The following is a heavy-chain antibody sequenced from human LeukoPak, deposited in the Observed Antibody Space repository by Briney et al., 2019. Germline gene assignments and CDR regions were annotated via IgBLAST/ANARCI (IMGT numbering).Heavy chain of an antibody. CDR3: ARVHSYYYGSGSSSHFDY. V-gene: IGHV3-74*01. CDR2: INSDGSST. CDR1: GFTFSSYW. J-gene: IGHJ4*02. Sequence: GGSLRLSCSASGFTFSSYWMHWVRQAPGKGLVWVSRINSDGSSTSYADSVKGRFTISRDNAKNTLYLQMNSLRAEDTAVYYCARVHSYYYGSGSSSHFDYWGQGTLVSVSS. D-gene: IGHD3-10*01.